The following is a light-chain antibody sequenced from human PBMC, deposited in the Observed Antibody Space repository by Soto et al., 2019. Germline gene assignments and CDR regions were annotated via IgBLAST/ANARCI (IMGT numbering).Light chain of an antibody. CDR2: GAS. V-gene: IGKV3-20*01. CDR3: QQYGSSPST. Sequence: EIVLTQSPGTLSLSPGERATLSCRASQSVSSSYLAWYQQKPGQAPRLLIYGASSRATGIPDRFSGSGSGTDFTLTISSLEPEGFAVDYCQQYGSSPSTFGQGTKLEI. CDR1: QSVSSSY. J-gene: IGKJ2*02.